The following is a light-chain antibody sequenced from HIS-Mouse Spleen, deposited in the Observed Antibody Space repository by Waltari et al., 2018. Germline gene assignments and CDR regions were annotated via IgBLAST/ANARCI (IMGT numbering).Light chain of an antibody. J-gene: IGLJ2*01. CDR3: SSYTSSSTLV. CDR1: SSDVGGYNY. CDR2: DAS. Sequence: QSALTQPASVSGSPGQSITISCTGTSSDVGGYNYVSWYQQHPGKAPKLMIYDASNRPVGVSNRFSGSKSGNTASLTISGLQAEDEADYYCSSYTSSSTLVFGGGTKLTVL. V-gene: IGLV2-14*03.